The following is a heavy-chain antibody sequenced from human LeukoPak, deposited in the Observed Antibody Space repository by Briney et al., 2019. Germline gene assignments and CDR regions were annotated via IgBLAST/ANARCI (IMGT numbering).Heavy chain of an antibody. CDR1: GFTFTNYA. CDR3: ARDSPTRFPNIAAAGRYGMDV. Sequence: PGGSLRLSCAASGFTFTNYAMSWVRQAPGKGLEWVSAISGSGVTTYYADSVKGRFTISRDNSKNTLYLQMNSLRAEDTAVYYCARDSPTRFPNIAAAGRYGMDVWGQGTTVTVSS. D-gene: IGHD6-13*01. V-gene: IGHV3-23*01. CDR2: ISGSGVTT. J-gene: IGHJ6*02.